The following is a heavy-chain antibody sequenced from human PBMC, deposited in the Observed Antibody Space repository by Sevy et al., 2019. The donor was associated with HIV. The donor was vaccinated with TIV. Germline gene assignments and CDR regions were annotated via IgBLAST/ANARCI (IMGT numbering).Heavy chain of an antibody. CDR3: AREGCTKPHDY. CDR1: GFTFSKYS. J-gene: IGHJ4*02. CDR2: FSFGCGKI. V-gene: IGHV3-23*01. Sequence: GGSLRLSCAASGFTFSKYSMSWVRQPPGKGLEWVSTFSFGCGKINYAYSVKGRFTISRDNSKSSVYLQMNNLRPEDTAVYYCAREGCTKPHDYWGQGTLVTVSS. D-gene: IGHD2-8*01.